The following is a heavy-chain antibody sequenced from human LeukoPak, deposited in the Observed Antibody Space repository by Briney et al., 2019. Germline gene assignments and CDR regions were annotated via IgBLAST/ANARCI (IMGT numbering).Heavy chain of an antibody. D-gene: IGHD3-9*01. Sequence: PGRSLRLSCAASGFTFSSYAMHWVRQTPGKGLEWVSSIGTSTSYIYYADSVKGRFTISRDNAKNSLYLEMNSLRAEDTAVYYCARGADYDILTGYMDVWGKGTTVTVSS. J-gene: IGHJ6*03. CDR3: ARGADYDILTGYMDV. CDR1: GFTFSSYA. V-gene: IGHV3-21*01. CDR2: IGTSTSYI.